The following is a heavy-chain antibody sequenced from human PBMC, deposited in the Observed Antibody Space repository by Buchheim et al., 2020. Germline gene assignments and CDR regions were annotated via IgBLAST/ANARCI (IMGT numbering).Heavy chain of an antibody. CDR1: GGSFISGANY. CDR3: VREDDSSGSFDY. J-gene: IGHJ4*02. CDR2: IYYSGSP. V-gene: IGHV4-31*11. D-gene: IGHD3-22*01. Sequence: QVQLQESGPGLVKPSQTLSLTCAVSGGSFISGANYWSWIRQHPGKGLEWIGYIYYSGSPFFNPSLKSRVIMSLDIPKNHFYMNMRSVTAADTAVYYCVREDDSSGSFDYWGQGTL.